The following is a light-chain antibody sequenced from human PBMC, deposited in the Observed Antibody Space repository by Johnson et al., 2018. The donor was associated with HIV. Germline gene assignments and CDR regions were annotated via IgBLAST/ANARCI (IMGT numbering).Light chain of an antibody. CDR1: SSNIGNNY. J-gene: IGLJ1*01. V-gene: IGLV1-51*01. Sequence: LTQPPSVSAAPGQKVTISCSGSSSNIGNNYVSWYQQLPGTAPKLLIYDNNNRPSGIPDRFSGSKSGTSATLGITGLQTGDEADYYCGTWDSSLSVYVFGTGTKVTVL. CDR3: GTWDSSLSVYV. CDR2: DNN.